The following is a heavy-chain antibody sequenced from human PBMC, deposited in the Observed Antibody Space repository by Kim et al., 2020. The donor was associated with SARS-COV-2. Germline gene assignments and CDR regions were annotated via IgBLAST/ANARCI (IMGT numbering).Heavy chain of an antibody. Sequence: PTTKSRVTISVDTSKNQFSLKRSSVTAADTAVYYCARDGSDGSRLNWFDPWGQGTLVTVSS. D-gene: IGHD3-10*01. CDR3: ARDGSDGSRLNWFDP. V-gene: IGHV4-34*01. J-gene: IGHJ5*02.